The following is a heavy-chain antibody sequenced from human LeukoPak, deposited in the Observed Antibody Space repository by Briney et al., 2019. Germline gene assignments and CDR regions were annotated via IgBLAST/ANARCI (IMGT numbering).Heavy chain of an antibody. CDR3: AKSGGTTGTSLFDY. V-gene: IGHV3-30*18. Sequence: GGSLRLSCAASGFTFSSYGMHWVRQAPGKGLEWVAVISYDGSNKYYADSVKGRFTISRDNSKNTPYLQMNSLRAEDTAVYYCAKSGGTTGTSLFDYWGQGTLVTVSS. D-gene: IGHD1-1*01. J-gene: IGHJ4*02. CDR2: ISYDGSNK. CDR1: GFTFSSYG.